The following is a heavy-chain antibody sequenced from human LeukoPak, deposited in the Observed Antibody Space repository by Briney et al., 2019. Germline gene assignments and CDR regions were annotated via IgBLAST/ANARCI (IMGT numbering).Heavy chain of an antibody. Sequence: GGSLRLSCAASGFTFDDYGMTWVRQAPGKGLEWVSGINWNGGSTGYADSVKGRFTISRDNAKNSLYLQMNSLRAEDTAFYYCGRGEYYYDGSGYLDYWGQGTLVTVSS. CDR2: INWNGGST. V-gene: IGHV3-20*04. CDR1: GFTFDDYG. J-gene: IGHJ4*02. CDR3: GRGEYYYDGSGYLDY. D-gene: IGHD3-22*01.